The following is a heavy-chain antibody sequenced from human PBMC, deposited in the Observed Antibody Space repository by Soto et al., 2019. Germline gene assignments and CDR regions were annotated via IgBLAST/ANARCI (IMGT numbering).Heavy chain of an antibody. Sequence: EVQLVESGGGLVQPGGSLRLSCAASGFTFRSYWMQWVRQAPGKGLVWVSWINSDGSSTSYADSVKGRFTISRDNAKNTLYLQMNSLRAEDTAVYYCASGGSSLNLGSRGQGTLVTVSS. D-gene: IGHD6-6*01. CDR3: ASGGSSLNLGS. J-gene: IGHJ4*02. CDR1: GFTFRSYW. CDR2: INSDGSST. V-gene: IGHV3-74*01.